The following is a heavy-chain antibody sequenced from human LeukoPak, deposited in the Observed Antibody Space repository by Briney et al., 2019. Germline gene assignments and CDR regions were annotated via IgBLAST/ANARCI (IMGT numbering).Heavy chain of an antibody. J-gene: IGHJ4*02. V-gene: IGHV4-59*08. CDR2: ISYTGST. CDR3: ARHVFSDGSPFDS. CDR1: GDSITNNH. D-gene: IGHD3-10*01. Sequence: PSETLSLTCTVSGDSITNNHWRWLRQPPGKGVEWIGHISYTGSTNYNPSLKTRLTMSLDTSKNHFSLTLTSVTAADTALYYCARHVFSDGSPFDSWGQGSLVTVSS.